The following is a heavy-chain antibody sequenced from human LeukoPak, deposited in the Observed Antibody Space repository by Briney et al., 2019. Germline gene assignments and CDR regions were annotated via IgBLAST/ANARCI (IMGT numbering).Heavy chain of an antibody. CDR3: ATLKSRYDWNDVGSY. CDR1: GYTLTELS. J-gene: IGHJ4*02. D-gene: IGHD1-1*01. V-gene: IGHV1-24*01. CDR2: FDPEDGET. Sequence: ASVKVSCKVSGYTLTELSMHWVRQAPGKGLEWRGGFDPEDGETIYAQKFQGRVTMTADTSTDTAYMELSSLRSEDTAVYYCATLKSRYDWNDVGSYWGQGTLVTVSS.